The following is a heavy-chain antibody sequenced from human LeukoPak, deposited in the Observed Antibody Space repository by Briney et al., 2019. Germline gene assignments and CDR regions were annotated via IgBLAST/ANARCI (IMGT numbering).Heavy chain of an antibody. CDR3: ARGAGDYDILTGYYLHDAFDI. J-gene: IGHJ3*02. V-gene: IGHV1-18*01. D-gene: IGHD3-9*01. CDR2: ISAYNGNT. Sequence: ASVKVSCKASGYTFTSYGISWVRQAPGQGLEWMGWISAYNGNTNYAQKLQGRVTMTTDTSTSTAYMEPRSLRSDDTAVYYCARGAGDYDILTGYYLHDAFDIWGQGTMVTVSS. CDR1: GYTFTSYG.